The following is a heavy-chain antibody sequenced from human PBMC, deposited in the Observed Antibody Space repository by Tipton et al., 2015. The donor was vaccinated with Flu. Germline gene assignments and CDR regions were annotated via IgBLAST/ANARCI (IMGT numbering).Heavy chain of an antibody. CDR1: GGSISSSSYY. CDR2: IYYSGST. CDR3: ARREGTYYDFWSGYYPGDGWFDP. D-gene: IGHD3-3*01. Sequence: TLSLTCTVSGGSISSSSYYWGWIRQPPGKGLEWIGSIYYSGSTYYNPSLKSRVTISVDTSKNQFSLKLSSVTAADTAVYYCARREGTYYDFWSGYYPGDGWFDPWGQGTLVTVSS. V-gene: IGHV4-39*01. J-gene: IGHJ5*02.